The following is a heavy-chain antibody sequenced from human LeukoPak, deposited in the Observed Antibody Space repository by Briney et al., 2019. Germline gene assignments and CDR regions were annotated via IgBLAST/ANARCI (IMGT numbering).Heavy chain of an antibody. Sequence: GGSLRLXCTASGFTFGDYPVTWFRQAPGKGLEWVGFIRSKTHGGTTEYAASVKGRFTISGDDSKNIAYLQMNSLKTEDTAMYYCTSSYRSGWYGQYWGQGTLVTVSS. CDR3: TSSYRSGWYGQY. CDR1: GFTFGDYP. D-gene: IGHD6-19*01. CDR2: IRSKTHGGTT. V-gene: IGHV3-49*03. J-gene: IGHJ4*02.